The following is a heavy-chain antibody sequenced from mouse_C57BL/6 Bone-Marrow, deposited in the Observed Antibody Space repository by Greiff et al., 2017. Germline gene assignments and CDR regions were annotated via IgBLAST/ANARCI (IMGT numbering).Heavy chain of an antibody. Sequence: EVQLVESGGDLVKPGGSLKLSCAASGFTFSSYGMSWVRQTPDKRLEWVATISSGGSYTYYPDSVKGRFTISSDNAKNTLYLQMSSLKSEDTAMYYCARQGYCGSGYDYSMDYWGQGTSVTVSS. V-gene: IGHV5-6*01. CDR1: GFTFSSYG. CDR2: ISSGGSYT. J-gene: IGHJ4*01. D-gene: IGHD1-1*01. CDR3: ARQGYCGSGYDYSMDY.